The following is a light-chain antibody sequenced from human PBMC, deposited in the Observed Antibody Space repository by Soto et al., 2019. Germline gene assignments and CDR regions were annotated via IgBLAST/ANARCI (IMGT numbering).Light chain of an antibody. CDR1: LSVTSY. Sequence: ENVLTQSPCTLSLSTGERATLSCRASLSVTSYLAWYQKKPGQPPRLLIYGAYNRPTGIPDRFTGSGSGTDFTLTISRLQPEDFAVYYCQQYGTSPRTFAQGTKVDIK. CDR3: QQYGTSPRT. CDR2: GAY. V-gene: IGKV3-20*01. J-gene: IGKJ2*01.